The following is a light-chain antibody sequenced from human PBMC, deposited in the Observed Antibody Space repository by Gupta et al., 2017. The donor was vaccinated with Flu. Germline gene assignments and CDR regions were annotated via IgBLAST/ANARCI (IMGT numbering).Light chain of an antibody. CDR2: MTS. CDR3: QQSHCCPRT. CDR1: ENISVY. J-gene: IGKJ1*01. Sequence: DIQVTQSPSSLSASVGDRVTISCRASENISVYLNWYQHKPGRAPQLLIYMTSSLQTGVPSRFSGSGSGTDFTLTINSLQPEDFATYYCQQSHCCPRTFGQGTKVEVK. V-gene: IGKV1-39*01.